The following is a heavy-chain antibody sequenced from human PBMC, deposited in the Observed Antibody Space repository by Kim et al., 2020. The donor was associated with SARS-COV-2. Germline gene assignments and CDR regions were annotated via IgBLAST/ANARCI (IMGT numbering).Heavy chain of an antibody. D-gene: IGHD3-22*01. CDR2: IYYSGST. J-gene: IGHJ4*02. V-gene: IGHV4-39*01. CDR1: GGSISSSSYY. Sequence: SETLSLTCTVSGGSISSSSYYWGWIRQPPGKGLEWIGSIYYSGSTYYNPSLKSRVTISVDTSKNQFSLKLSSVTAADTAVYYCAILPGYYDSSGSTADYWGQGTLVTVSS. CDR3: AILPGYYDSSGSTADY.